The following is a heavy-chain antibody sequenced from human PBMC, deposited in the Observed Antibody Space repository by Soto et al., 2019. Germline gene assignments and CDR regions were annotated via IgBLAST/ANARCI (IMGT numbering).Heavy chain of an antibody. D-gene: IGHD1-1*01. CDR3: ARDLLGFAGISYYYYGMDV. CDR1: GYTFTSYG. V-gene: IGHV1-18*04. J-gene: IGHJ6*02. Sequence: PGASVKVSCKASGYTFTSYGISWVRQAPGQGLEWMGWISAYNGNTNYAQKLQGRVTMTTDTSTSTAYMELRSLRSDDTAVYYCARDLLGFAGISYYYYGMDVWGQGTTVTVSS. CDR2: ISAYNGNT.